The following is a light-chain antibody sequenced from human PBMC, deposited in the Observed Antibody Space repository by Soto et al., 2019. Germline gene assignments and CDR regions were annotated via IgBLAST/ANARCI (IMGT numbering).Light chain of an antibody. CDR1: QSVRTN. J-gene: IGKJ1*01. Sequence: EVVLTQSPATLSVSAGGTVTLSCRASQSVRTNVAWYQQIPCQAPRLLVYGASTRATGVPARFTRRGSGIEFSLSLRSRQAEVSVFYSLPQYFNWPFSLTFGPGTKVQIK. V-gene: IGKV3-15*01. CDR3: PQYFNWPFSLT. CDR2: GAS.